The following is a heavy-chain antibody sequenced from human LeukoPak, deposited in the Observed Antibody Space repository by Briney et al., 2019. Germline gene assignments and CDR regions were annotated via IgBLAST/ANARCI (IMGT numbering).Heavy chain of an antibody. CDR2: TYYRSKWNN. D-gene: IGHD3-10*01. V-gene: IGHV6-1*01. J-gene: IGHJ4*02. CDR3: APYGGLDY. CDR1: GDSVASNSAG. Sequence: SQTLSLTCAISGDSVASNSAGWNWIRQSPSRGLEWLGRTYYRSKWNNDYAASVKSRITINPDTSKNQFSLQLNSVTPEDTAVYYCAPYGGLDYWGQGTLVTVSS.